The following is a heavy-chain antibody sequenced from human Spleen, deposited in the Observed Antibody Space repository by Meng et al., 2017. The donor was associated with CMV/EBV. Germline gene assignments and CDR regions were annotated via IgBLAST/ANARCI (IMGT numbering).Heavy chain of an antibody. CDR2: ISGSGVST. CDR1: GFTFSSYW. J-gene: IGHJ6*02. Sequence: GESLKISCAASGFTFSSYWMTWVRQAPGKGPEWVSTISGSGVSTYYADSVKGRFTISRDNSKNTLYLQMNSLRAEDTAVYYCAKDPSGGMDVWGQGTTVTVSS. V-gene: IGHV3-23*01. CDR3: AKDPSGGMDV.